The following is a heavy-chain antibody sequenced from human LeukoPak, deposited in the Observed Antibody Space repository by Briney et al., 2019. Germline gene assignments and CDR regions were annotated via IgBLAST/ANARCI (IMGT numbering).Heavy chain of an antibody. J-gene: IGHJ4*02. CDR1: GGSISSYY. CDR3: ARERFDYYDSSGSFGYFDY. CDR2: IYYSGST. Sequence: PSETLSLTCTVSGGSISSYYWSWIRQPPGKGLEWIGYIYYSGSTYYNPSLKSRVTISVDTSKNQFSLKLSSVTAADTAVYYCARERFDYYDSSGSFGYFDYWGQGTLVTVSS. V-gene: IGHV4-59*12. D-gene: IGHD3-22*01.